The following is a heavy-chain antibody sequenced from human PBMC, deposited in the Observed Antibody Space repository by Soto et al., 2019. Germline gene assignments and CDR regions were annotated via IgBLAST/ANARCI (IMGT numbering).Heavy chain of an antibody. J-gene: IGHJ5*02. CDR2: IYYSGST. CDR3: ARQSRLSEWFDP. V-gene: IGHV4-59*01. Sequence: SETLSLTCTVSGGSISSYYWSWIRQPPGKGLEWIGYIYYSGSTNYNPSLKSRVTISVDTSKNQFSLKLSSVTAADTAVYYCARQSRLSEWFDPWGQGTLVTVSS. D-gene: IGHD2-2*01. CDR1: GGSISSYY.